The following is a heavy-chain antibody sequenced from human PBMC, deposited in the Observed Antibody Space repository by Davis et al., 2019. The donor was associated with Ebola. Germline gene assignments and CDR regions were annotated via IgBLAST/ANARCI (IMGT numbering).Heavy chain of an antibody. V-gene: IGHV4-31*03. CDR1: GGSTSSGGYY. D-gene: IGHD6-13*01. Sequence: PSETLSLTCTVSGGSTSSGGYYWSWIRQHPGKGLEWIGYIYYSGSTYYNPSLKSRVTISVDTSKNQFSLKLSSVTAADTAVYYCARTLAAAGTKDYYYYVDVWGKGTTVTVSS. CDR2: IYYSGST. CDR3: ARTLAAAGTKDYYYYVDV. J-gene: IGHJ6*03.